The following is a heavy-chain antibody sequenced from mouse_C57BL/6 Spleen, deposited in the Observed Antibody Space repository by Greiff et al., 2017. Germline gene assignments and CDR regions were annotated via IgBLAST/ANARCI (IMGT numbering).Heavy chain of an antibody. D-gene: IGHD1-1*01. CDR1: GYAFTTYL. V-gene: IGHV1-54*01. J-gene: IGHJ4*01. Sequence: QVQLQQSGAELVRPGTSVKVSCKASGYAFTTYLIEWVKQRPGQGLEWIGVINPGSGGTNYNEKFKGKATLTADKSSSTAYMQLSSLTSEDSAVYFCARIYYYGSSPFYYAMDDWGQGTSVTVSS. CDR2: INPGSGGT. CDR3: ARIYYYGSSPFYYAMDD.